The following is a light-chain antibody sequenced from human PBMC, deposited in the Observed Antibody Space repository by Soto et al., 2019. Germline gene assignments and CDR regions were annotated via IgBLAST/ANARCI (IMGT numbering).Light chain of an antibody. J-gene: IGKJ3*01. CDR1: QSIDTW. CDR2: RAS. CDR3: QRYDTYSVT. V-gene: IGKV1-5*03. Sequence: DIQMTQSPSTLSASVGDRVTITCRASQSIDTWLAWYQQKPGKAPKLLIYRASSLESGVPSRFSGSGSGTKFTLTISSMQPDDFSTYYCQRYDTYSVTFGPGTKVDIK.